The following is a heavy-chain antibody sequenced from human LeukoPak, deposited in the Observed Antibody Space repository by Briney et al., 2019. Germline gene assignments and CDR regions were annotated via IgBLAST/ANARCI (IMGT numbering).Heavy chain of an antibody. D-gene: IGHD6-19*01. J-gene: IGHJ6*03. Sequence: SETLSLTCAVYGGSFSGYYWSWIRQPPGKGLEWIGEINHSGSTNYNPSLKSRVTISVDTSKNQFSLKLSSVTAADTAVYYCARSGYSSPMDVWGKGTTVTISS. CDR1: GGSFSGYY. CDR2: INHSGST. CDR3: ARSGYSSPMDV. V-gene: IGHV4-34*01.